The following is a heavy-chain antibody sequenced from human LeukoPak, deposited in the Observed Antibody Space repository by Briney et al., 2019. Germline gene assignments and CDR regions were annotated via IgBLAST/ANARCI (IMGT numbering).Heavy chain of an antibody. CDR2: TKNKNDSFIT. D-gene: IGHD2-2*03. V-gene: IGHV3-72*01. J-gene: IGHJ4*02. CDR1: GFIFNDHY. CDR3: GTWIMGSGY. Sequence: GGSLRLSCAASGFIFNDHYMDWVRQAPGKGLEWVARTKNKNDSFITEYAASVKGRFTISRDDSLNSMSLQMNSLKTEDTATYYCGTWIMGSGYWGQGTLVTVSS.